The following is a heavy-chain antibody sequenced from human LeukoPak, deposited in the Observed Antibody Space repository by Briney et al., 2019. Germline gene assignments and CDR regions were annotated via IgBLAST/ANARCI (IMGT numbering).Heavy chain of an antibody. CDR2: IYHSGST. CDR1: GGSISSGGYY. J-gene: IGHJ3*02. CDR3: ARDGTAAGTIDAFDI. D-gene: IGHD6-13*01. V-gene: IGHV4-30-2*01. Sequence: SQTLSLTCTVSGGSISSGGYYWSWIRQPPGKGLEWIGYIYHSGSTYYNPSLKSRVTISVDRSKNQFSLKLSSVTAADTAVYYCARDGTAAGTIDAFDIWGQGTMVTVSS.